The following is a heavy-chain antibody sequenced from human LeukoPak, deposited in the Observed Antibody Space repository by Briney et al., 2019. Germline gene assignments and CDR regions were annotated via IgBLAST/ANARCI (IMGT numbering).Heavy chain of an antibody. J-gene: IGHJ4*02. V-gene: IGHV3-23*01. CDR1: GFTFSNNA. CDR2: VSGRDDST. Sequence: GGSMRLSCAASGFTFSNNAMSWDRQAPGKGLEWVSAVSGRDDSTYYANSVKGRFTISRDTSKNTLYLQMNSLRAEDTAVYYCAKWGDYDILTGYYDSDYWGQGTLVTVSS. D-gene: IGHD3-9*01. CDR3: AKWGDYDILTGYYDSDY.